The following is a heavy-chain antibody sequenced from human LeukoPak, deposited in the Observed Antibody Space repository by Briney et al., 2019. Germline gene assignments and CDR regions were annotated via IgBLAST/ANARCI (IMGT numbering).Heavy chain of an antibody. J-gene: IGHJ6*03. D-gene: IGHD4-23*01. CDR3: ARSTVVRLTHYYYMDV. CDR2: IIPIFGTA. V-gene: IGHV1-69*13. CDR1: GGTFSSYA. Sequence: ASVKVSCKASGGTFSSYAISWVRQAPGQGLEWMGGIIPIFGTANYAQKFQGRVTITADESTSTAYMELSSLRSEDTAVYYCARSTVVRLTHYYYMDVWGKGTTVTVSS.